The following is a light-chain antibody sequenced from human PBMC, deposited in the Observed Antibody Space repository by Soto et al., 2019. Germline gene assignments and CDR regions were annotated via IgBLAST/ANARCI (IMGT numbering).Light chain of an antibody. CDR2: DAS. V-gene: IGKV1-5*01. Sequence: DIQMTQSPSTLSASVGDRVTITCRASQSISSWLAWYQQKPGKAPKLLIYDASSLESGVPSRFSGSGSGTEFTLTISSLQPDEFATYYWQQYNSYWTFGQGTKVEIK. J-gene: IGKJ1*01. CDR1: QSISSW. CDR3: QQYNSYWT.